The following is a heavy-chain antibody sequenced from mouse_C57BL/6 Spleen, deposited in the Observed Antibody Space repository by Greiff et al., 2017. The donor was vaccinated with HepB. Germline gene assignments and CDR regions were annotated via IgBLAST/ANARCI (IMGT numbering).Heavy chain of an antibody. Sequence: EVKLLESGPGLVKPSQSLSLTCSVPGYSITSGYYWTWIRQFPGTKLEWMRSISDDGRNNYNPSLNNLISITRDTSKNQFFLKVNSVTTEDTATYYCAREGGPIYYDYDDYAMDYWGQGTSVTVSS. CDR2: ISDDGRN. J-gene: IGHJ4*01. D-gene: IGHD2-4*01. CDR1: GYSITSGYY. CDR3: AREGGPIYYDYDDYAMDY. V-gene: IGHV3-6*01.